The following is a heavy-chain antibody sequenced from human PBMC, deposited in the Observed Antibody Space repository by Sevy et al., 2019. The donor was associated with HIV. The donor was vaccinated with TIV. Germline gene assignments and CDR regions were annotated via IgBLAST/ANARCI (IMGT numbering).Heavy chain of an antibody. J-gene: IGHJ4*02. D-gene: IGHD3-10*01. Sequence: GGSLRLSCAASGFTFSSYAMHWVRQAPGKGLEWVAVISYDGSNKYYADSVKGRFTISRDNSKNTLYLQMNSLRAEDTAVYYCARDPGVGELFSYFDYWGQGTLVTASS. V-gene: IGHV3-30*04. CDR2: ISYDGSNK. CDR3: ARDPGVGELFSYFDY. CDR1: GFTFSSYA.